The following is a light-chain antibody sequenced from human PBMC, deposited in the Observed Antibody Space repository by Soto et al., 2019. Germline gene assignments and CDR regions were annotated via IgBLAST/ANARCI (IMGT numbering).Light chain of an antibody. CDR1: QSVSSSY. CDR3: QQYGSSRA. CDR2: CAS. V-gene: IGKV3-20*01. Sequence: EIELTQSPGTLSLYPGERATLSCRASQSVSSSYLAWYQQKPGQAPRLLIYCASSRATGIPDRFSGSGSGTDFTLTISRLEPEDFAVYYCQQYGSSRAFGQGTKVDI. J-gene: IGKJ1*01.